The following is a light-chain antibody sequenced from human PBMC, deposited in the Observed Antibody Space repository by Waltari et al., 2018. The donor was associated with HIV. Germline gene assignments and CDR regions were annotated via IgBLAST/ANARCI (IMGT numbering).Light chain of an antibody. V-gene: IGLV1-47*01. CDR2: RHN. J-gene: IGLJ2*01. CDR1: TSNIGSND. CDR3: VAWDDSLRGVV. Sequence: SVLTQPPSASGTPGQRVTISCSGSTSNIGSNDVFWYQHLPGAAPQLLIHRHNQRPSGGPVRFSGSTSGTSASLAISGLRSEDEADYYCVAWDDSLRGVVFGGGTKVAAL.